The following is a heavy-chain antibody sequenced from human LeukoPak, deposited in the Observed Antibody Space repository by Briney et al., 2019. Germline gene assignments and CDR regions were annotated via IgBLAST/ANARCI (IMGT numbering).Heavy chain of an antibody. CDR3: AKVVTVAGTSDY. CDR1: GFTFNHAW. D-gene: IGHD6-19*01. V-gene: IGHV3-15*07. J-gene: IGHJ4*02. CDR2: IKNKGGGGTI. Sequence: GGSLRLSCAASGFTFNHAWLNWVRQTPEKGLEWVGLIKNKGGGGTIDYAAPVEGRFTISRDDTKNTLYLQMNSLKTEDTAVYYCAKVVTVAGTSDYWGQGTLVTVSS.